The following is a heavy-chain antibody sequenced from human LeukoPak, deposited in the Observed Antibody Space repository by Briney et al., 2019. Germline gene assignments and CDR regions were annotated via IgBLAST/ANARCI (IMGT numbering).Heavy chain of an antibody. V-gene: IGHV4-39*01. CDR2: IYFNGRP. Sequence: SETLSLTCTASGGSLTSSSYYWGWIRQSPGKGLEWIGGIYFNGRPYYNPSLKSRVTISADTSKNQFSLKLTSVTAADTAVYYCARHWKYCSVGSCSDNWFDSWGQGTLVTVSS. J-gene: IGHJ5*01. CDR1: GGSLTSSSYY. D-gene: IGHD2-15*01. CDR3: ARHWKYCSVGSCSDNWFDS.